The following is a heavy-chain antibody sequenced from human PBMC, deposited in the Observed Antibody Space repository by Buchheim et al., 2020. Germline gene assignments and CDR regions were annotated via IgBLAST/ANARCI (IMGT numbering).Heavy chain of an antibody. Sequence: QVQLQESGPGLVKPSQTLSLTCTVSGGSISSGGYYWSWIRKHPGKGLEWIGYIYYSGSTYYNPSLKSRVTISGDKSKNQFSLKLSSVTAADTAVYYCARGRGNRYYYDSRGTAYFDYWGQGTL. CDR3: ARGRGNRYYYDSRGTAYFDY. D-gene: IGHD3-22*01. CDR2: IYYSGST. CDR1: GGSISSGGYY. V-gene: IGHV4-31*03. J-gene: IGHJ4*02.